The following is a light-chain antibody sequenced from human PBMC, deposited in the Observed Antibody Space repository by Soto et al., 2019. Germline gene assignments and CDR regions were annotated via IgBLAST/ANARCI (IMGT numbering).Light chain of an antibody. J-gene: IGLJ2*01. CDR2: NNN. CDR3: AAWDDSLDVLI. Sequence: QSALTQPPSASGAPGQRVTVSCSGSSSNIGSNTVNWYQHLPGTAPKLLIYNNNQRPSVVPDRVSGSKPGTSASLAISGLQSEDEADYFCAAWDDSLDVLIFGGGTKLTVL. V-gene: IGLV1-44*01. CDR1: SSNIGSNT.